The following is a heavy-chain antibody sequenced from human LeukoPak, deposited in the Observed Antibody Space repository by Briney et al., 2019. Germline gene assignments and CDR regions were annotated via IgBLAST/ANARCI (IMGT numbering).Heavy chain of an antibody. J-gene: IGHJ5*02. V-gene: IGHV4-4*02. CDR1: GGSISSSNW. D-gene: IGHD5-18*01. Sequence: PSETLSLTCAVSGGSISSSNWWSWVRPPPGKGLEWIGEIYHSGSTNYNPSLKSRVTISVDKSKNQFSLKLSSVTAADTAVYYCARSNSYDYVRVFDWFDPWGQGTLVTVSS. CDR3: ARSNSYDYVRVFDWFDP. CDR2: IYHSGST.